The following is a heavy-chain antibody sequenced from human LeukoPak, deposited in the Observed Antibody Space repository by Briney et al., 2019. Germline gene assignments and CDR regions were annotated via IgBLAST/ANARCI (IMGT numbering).Heavy chain of an antibody. CDR1: GCSISSGYY. D-gene: IGHD3-3*01. CDR3: ARAVFWSGYFGY. V-gene: IGHV4-38-2*02. Sequence: SETLSFTCTVSGCSISSGYYWGWIRQPPGKGLEWIGSIYHSGSTYYNPSLKSRVTISVDTSKNQFSLKLSSVTAADTAVYYCARAVFWSGYFGYWGQGTLVTVSS. CDR2: IYHSGST. J-gene: IGHJ4*02.